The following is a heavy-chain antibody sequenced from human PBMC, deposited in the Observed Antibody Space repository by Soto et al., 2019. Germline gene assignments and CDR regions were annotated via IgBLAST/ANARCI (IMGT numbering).Heavy chain of an antibody. J-gene: IGHJ4*02. CDR2: ISSSGSII. CDR3: ALAGYDSNYYAVTPLSAGHF. CDR1: GFTFSTYA. D-gene: IGHD4-4*01. Sequence: EEQLLESGGGLIHPGGSLRLSCATSGFTFSTYAISWVRQAPGKGLEWVSYISSSGSIIYYADSVKGRFTISRDNAKNSLYLQMNSLRAEDTAVYYCALAGYDSNYYAVTPLSAGHFWGQGTLVTVSS. V-gene: IGHV3-48*04.